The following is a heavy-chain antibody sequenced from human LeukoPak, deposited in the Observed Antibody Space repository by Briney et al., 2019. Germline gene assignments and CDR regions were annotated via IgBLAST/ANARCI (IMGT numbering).Heavy chain of an antibody. CDR1: GFTFSSYA. D-gene: IGHD6-19*01. V-gene: IGHV3-23*01. J-gene: IGHJ4*02. CDR2: ISGSGGST. Sequence: PGGSLRLSCAASGFTFSSYAMSWVRQAPGKGLEWVSAISGSGGSTYYADSVKGRFTISRDNSKNTLYLQMNGLRAEDTAVYYCAKAPLIAVAGTGLDYWGQGTLVTVSS. CDR3: AKAPLIAVAGTGLDY.